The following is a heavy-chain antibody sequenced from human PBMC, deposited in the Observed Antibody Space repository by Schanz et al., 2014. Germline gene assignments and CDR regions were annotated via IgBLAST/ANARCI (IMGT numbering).Heavy chain of an antibody. J-gene: IGHJ4*02. CDR1: GYSFTPFP. V-gene: IGHV1-3*01. Sequence: QVQLVQSGVEVKKPGASVKVSCKASGYSFTPFPIHWVRQAPGQRLEWMGWINAGTGNTEYSQKFQGRVTITRDTLASTAYMEVSSLRSEDTAVYYCARSGSSNWYFFDYWGQGTLVTVSS. D-gene: IGHD6-13*01. CDR2: INAGTGNT. CDR3: ARSGSSNWYFFDY.